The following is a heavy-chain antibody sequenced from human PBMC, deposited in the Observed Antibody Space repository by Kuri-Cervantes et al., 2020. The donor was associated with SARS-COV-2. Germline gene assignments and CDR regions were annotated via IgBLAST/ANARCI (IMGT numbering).Heavy chain of an antibody. CDR2: ISAYNGNT. CDR1: GYTFTSYG. V-gene: IGHV1-18*01. D-gene: IGHD3-22*01. CDR3: ARGNYDSSGYYGLWYFDY. J-gene: IGHJ4*02. Sequence: ASVKVSCKASGYTFTSYGSSWVRQAPGQGLEWMGWISAYNGNTNYAQKLQGRVTMTTDTSTSTAYMELRSLRSDDTAVYYCARGNYDSSGYYGLWYFDYWGQGTLVTVSS.